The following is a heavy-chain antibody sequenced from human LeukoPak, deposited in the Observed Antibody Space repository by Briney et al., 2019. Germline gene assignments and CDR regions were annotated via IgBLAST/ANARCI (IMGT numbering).Heavy chain of an antibody. CDR2: IYYSGST. Sequence: SETLSLTCAVYGGSFSGYYWSWIRQPPGKGLEWIGYIYYSGSTNYNPSLKSRVTISVDTSKNQFSLKLSSVTAADTAVYYCARDHGFASDYYGSGSLDYWGQGTLVTVSS. J-gene: IGHJ4*02. D-gene: IGHD3-10*01. CDR1: GGSFSGYY. V-gene: IGHV4-59*01. CDR3: ARDHGFASDYYGSGSLDY.